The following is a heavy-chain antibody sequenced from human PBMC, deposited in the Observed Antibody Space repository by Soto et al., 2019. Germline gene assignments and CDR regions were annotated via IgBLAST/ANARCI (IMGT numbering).Heavy chain of an antibody. J-gene: IGHJ4*02. CDR2: IYYSGST. V-gene: IGHV4-59*01. Sequence: SETLSLTCTVSSDSISNYYCSWFRQPPGKGLEWIGYIYYSGSTNYNPSLKSRVTISVDTSKNQFSLKLSSATAADTAVYYCARSRGGYFDYWGQGTLVTVSS. D-gene: IGHD3-16*01. CDR3: ARSRGGYFDY. CDR1: SDSISNYY.